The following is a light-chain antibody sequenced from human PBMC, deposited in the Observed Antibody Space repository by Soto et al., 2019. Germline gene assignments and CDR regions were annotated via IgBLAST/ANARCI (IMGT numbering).Light chain of an antibody. CDR2: GAS. J-gene: IGKJ1*01. V-gene: IGKV1-27*01. CDR3: QNYNRAPWT. Sequence: DIQMTQSPSSLSASVGDRVTITCRASEDISNALAWYQQKPGKVPKLLIYGASTLQSGVPSRFSGSGSGTDFTRTISSLQTEDVATYYCQNYNRAPWTFGQGTKVESK. CDR1: EDISNA.